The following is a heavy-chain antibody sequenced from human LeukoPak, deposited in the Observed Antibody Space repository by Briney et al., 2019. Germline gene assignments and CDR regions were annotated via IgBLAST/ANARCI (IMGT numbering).Heavy chain of an antibody. Sequence: GGSLRLSCAASGFTFSSYGMHWVRQAPGKGLEWVSAISGSGGSTYYADSVKGRFTISRDNSKNTLYLQMNSLRAEDTAVYYCAKVQYFDWLSNPSDYWGQGTLVTVSS. J-gene: IGHJ4*02. CDR2: ISGSGGST. D-gene: IGHD3-9*01. CDR1: GFTFSSYG. V-gene: IGHV3-23*01. CDR3: AKVQYFDWLSNPSDY.